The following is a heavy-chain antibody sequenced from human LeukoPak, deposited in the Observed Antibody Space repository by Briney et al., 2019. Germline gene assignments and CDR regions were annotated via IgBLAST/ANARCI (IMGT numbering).Heavy chain of an antibody. J-gene: IGHJ4*02. CDR1: GYSISNGYY. CDR2: IYHSGNT. D-gene: IGHD4-23*01. CDR3: ARGGVTPFDY. V-gene: IGHV4-38-2*02. Sequence: SETLSLTCTVSGYSISNGYYWAWIRQPPGKGLEWIGSIYHSGNTYYNPSLKSRLTISVDASKNQFFLKLSSVSAADTAVYYCARGGVTPFDYWGQGTLVTVSS.